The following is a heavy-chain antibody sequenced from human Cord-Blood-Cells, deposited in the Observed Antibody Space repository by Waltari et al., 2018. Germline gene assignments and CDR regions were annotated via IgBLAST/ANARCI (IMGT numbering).Heavy chain of an antibody. V-gene: IGHV4-59*01. CDR2: IYYSGST. D-gene: IGHD4-17*01. CDR1: GGSISSYY. CDR3: ARGDYGDYVGTYYFDY. J-gene: IGHJ4*02. Sequence: QVQLQESGPGLVKPSETLSLTCTVSGGSISSYYWIWIRQPPGKGLEWIGYIYYSGSTNYNPSLKSRVTISVDTSKNQFSLKLSSVTAADTAVYYCARGDYGDYVGTYYFDYWGQGTLVTVSS.